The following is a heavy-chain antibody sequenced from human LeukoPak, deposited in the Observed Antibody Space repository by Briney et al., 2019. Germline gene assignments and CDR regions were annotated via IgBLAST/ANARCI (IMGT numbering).Heavy chain of an antibody. CDR2: INHSGNT. CDR1: NGAFSGYY. CDR3: ARLYSWGSSWPFDY. V-gene: IGHV4-34*01. Sequence: SETLSLTCAVYNGAFSGYYWSWIRQPPGKGLEWIGEINHSGNTNYNPSLKSPVTVSVDTSKNQFSLKLSSVTAADTAVYYCARLYSWGSSWPFDYWGQGTLVTVSS. D-gene: IGHD6-13*01. J-gene: IGHJ4*02.